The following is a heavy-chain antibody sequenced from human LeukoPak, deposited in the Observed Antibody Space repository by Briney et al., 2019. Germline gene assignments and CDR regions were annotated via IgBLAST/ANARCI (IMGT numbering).Heavy chain of an antibody. D-gene: IGHD3-3*01. Sequence: ASVKVSCKASGYTFTSYGISWVRQAPGQGLEWTGWISAYNDNTNYAQKLQGRVTMTTDTSTSTAYMELRSLRSDDTAVYYCARDSLLRGYDFWSGYYTLMFDYWGQGTLVTVSS. CDR3: ARDSLLRGYDFWSGYYTLMFDY. CDR2: ISAYNDNT. CDR1: GYTFTSYG. J-gene: IGHJ4*02. V-gene: IGHV1-18*01.